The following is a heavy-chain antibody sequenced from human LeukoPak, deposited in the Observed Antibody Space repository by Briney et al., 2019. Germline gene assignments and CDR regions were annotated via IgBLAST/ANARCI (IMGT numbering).Heavy chain of an antibody. CDR3: ARIVDGGPPPFDY. CDR1: GYTFTSYA. V-gene: IGHV7-4-1*02. CDR2: INTNTGNP. J-gene: IGHJ4*02. D-gene: IGHD4-23*01. Sequence: ASVKVXCXASGYTFTSYAMYWVRQAPGQGLEWMGWINTNTGNPTYAQGFTGRFVFSLDTSVSTAYLQISSLKAEDTAVYYCARIVDGGPPPFDYWGQGTLVTVSS.